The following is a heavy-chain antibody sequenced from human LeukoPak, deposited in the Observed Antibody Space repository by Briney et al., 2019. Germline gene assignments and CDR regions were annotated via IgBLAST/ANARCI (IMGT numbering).Heavy chain of an antibody. V-gene: IGHV3-33*01. CDR2: IWYDGSNK. CDR1: GFTFSSYG. CDR3: ARDGQLVVADYMDV. J-gene: IGHJ6*03. Sequence: PGRSLRLPCAASGFTFSSYGMHWVRQAPGKGLEWVAVIWYDGSNKYYADSVKGRFTISRDNSKNTLYLQMNSLRAEDTAVYYCARDGQLVVADYMDVWGKGTTVTVSS. D-gene: IGHD2-15*01.